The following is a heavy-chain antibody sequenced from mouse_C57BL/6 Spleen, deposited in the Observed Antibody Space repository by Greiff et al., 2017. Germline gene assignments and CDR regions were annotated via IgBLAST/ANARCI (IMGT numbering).Heavy chain of an antibody. CDR2: IYPGDGDT. D-gene: IGHD6-2*01. CDR3: ARELERAMDY. CDR1: GYAFSSYW. Sequence: QVQLQPSGAELVKPGASVKISCKASGYAFSSYWMNWVKQRPGKGLEWIGQIYPGDGDTTYNGKFKGKATLTADKSSSTAYMQLSSLTSEDSAVYFCARELERAMDYWGQGTSVTVSS. V-gene: IGHV1-80*01. J-gene: IGHJ4*01.